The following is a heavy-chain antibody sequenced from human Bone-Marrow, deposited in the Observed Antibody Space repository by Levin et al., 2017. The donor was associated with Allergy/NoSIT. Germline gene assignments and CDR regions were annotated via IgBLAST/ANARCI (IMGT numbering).Heavy chain of an antibody. CDR2: IYYSGST. D-gene: IGHD2-2*01. J-gene: IGHJ4*02. CDR1: GDSIGSRAFY. Sequence: SETLSLTCTVSGDSIGSRAFYWGWIRQPPGKGLEWVASIYYSGSTYYNPSLKSRVTVSVDTSKNQFSLKLTSVTAADTAIYYCARRFAPSSKLYFCYWGPGTLVTVSS. CDR3: ARRFAPSSKLYFCY. V-gene: IGHV4-39*01.